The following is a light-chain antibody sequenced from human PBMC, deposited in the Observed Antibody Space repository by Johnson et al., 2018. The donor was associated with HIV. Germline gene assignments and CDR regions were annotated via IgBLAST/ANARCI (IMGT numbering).Light chain of an antibody. J-gene: IGLJ1*01. CDR3: ATWDNSLTPFYV. CDR1: SSNIGENF. V-gene: IGLV1-51*02. Sequence: QLVLTQPPSVSAAPGQKVTFSCSGSSSNIGENFVSWYQHLPGTAPKLLIYENNKRPSWIPDRFSGSKSGTSATLGITGLKTGDEADYYCATWDNSLTPFYVFGTATKVTV. CDR2: ENN.